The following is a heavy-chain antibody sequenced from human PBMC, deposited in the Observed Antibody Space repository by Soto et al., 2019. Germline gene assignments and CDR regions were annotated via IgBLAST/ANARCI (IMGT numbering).Heavy chain of an antibody. CDR2: IYYTGST. D-gene: IGHD3-3*01. Sequence: KGPEWIGEIYYTGSTDYNPSLKSRVTISVDTSKNQFSLKLSSVTAADTAVYYCARRPITIFGVVIMYYYYMDVCGKAPTVSVYS. V-gene: IGHV4-59*12. J-gene: IGHJ6*03. CDR3: ARRPITIFGVVIMYYYYMDV.